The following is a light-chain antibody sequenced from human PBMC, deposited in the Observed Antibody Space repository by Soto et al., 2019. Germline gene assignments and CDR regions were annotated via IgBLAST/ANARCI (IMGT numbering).Light chain of an antibody. CDR2: MGS. V-gene: IGKV2-28*01. J-gene: IGKJ1*01. Sequence: DIVMTQSPLSLPVTPGEPASISCRSSQSLLQXXXXXXLEWYLQKPGQSPQLLIYMGSNRAXGVPDRFXXXXXGXDXXLKISRVEAEDVGVYYCMQSLQAPLTFGQGTKVEIK. CDR3: MQSLQAPLT. CDR1: QSLLQXXXXXX.